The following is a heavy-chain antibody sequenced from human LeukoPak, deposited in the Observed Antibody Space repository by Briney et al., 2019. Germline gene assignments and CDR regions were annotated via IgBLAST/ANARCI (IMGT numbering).Heavy chain of an antibody. Sequence: SVKVSCKASGGTFSSYAISWVRQAPGQGLEWMGGIIPIFGTANYAQKFQGRVTIIADKSTSTAYMELSSLRSEDTAVYYCARGGIAAAGTSVDYWGQGTLVTVSS. CDR3: ARGGIAAAGTSVDY. CDR2: IIPIFGTA. CDR1: GGTFSSYA. D-gene: IGHD6-13*01. J-gene: IGHJ4*02. V-gene: IGHV1-69*06.